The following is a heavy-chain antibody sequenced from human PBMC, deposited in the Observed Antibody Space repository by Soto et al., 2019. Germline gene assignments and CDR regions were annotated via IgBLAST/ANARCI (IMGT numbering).Heavy chain of an antibody. Sequence: QVQLQESGPGLVKPSETLSLTCTVSGGSVSSGSYYWSWIRQPPGKGLEWIGYIYYSGSTNYNPSLKSRVTISVHTSKNQFSLKLSSVTAADTAVYYCARDIVVVPAAIPYYYYYYGMDVWGQGTTVTVSS. J-gene: IGHJ6*02. D-gene: IGHD2-2*01. V-gene: IGHV4-61*01. CDR1: GGSVSSGSYY. CDR3: ARDIVVVPAAIPYYYYYYGMDV. CDR2: IYYSGST.